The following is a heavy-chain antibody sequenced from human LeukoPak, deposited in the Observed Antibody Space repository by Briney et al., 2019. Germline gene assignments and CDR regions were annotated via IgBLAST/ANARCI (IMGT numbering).Heavy chain of an antibody. CDR3: ARDASPVTMVRGVIITDYYYMDV. D-gene: IGHD3-10*01. V-gene: IGHV3-48*01. J-gene: IGHJ6*03. CDR1: GFTFSSYG. CDR2: ISSSSTTI. Sequence: GGSLRLSCAASGFTFSSYGMNWVRQAPGKGLEGVSYISSSSTTIYYADSVKGRFTISRDNAKNSLYLQMNSLRAEDTAVYYCARDASPVTMVRGVIITDYYYMDVWGKGTTVTVSS.